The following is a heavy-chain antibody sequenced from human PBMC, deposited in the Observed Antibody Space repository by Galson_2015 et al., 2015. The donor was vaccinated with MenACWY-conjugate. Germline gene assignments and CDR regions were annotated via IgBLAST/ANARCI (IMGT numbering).Heavy chain of an antibody. CDR1: GFMFTDYG. CDR2: ISYDGRDK. CDR3: AKRGDYGDLPHYFDS. V-gene: IGHV3-30*18. Sequence: SLRLSCAASGFMFTDYGMRWVRQAPAKGLEWVAVISYDGRDKYYADSVKGRFTISRDTSKNTLYLQMNSLRAEDTAFYYCAKRGDYGDLPHYFDSWGPGTLVTVS. J-gene: IGHJ4*02. D-gene: IGHD4/OR15-4a*01.